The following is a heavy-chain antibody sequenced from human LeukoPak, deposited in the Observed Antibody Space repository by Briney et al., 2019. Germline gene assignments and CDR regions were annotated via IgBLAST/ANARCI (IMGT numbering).Heavy chain of an antibody. CDR3: ANTGYCSGGSCHGNWFDP. Sequence: GGSLRLSCAASGFTFSSYAMSWVRQAPGKGLEWVSAISGSGGSTYYADSVKGRFTISRDNSKNTLYLQMNSLRAEDTAVYYCANTGYCSGGSCHGNWFDPWGQGTLVTVSS. CDR1: GFTFSSYA. J-gene: IGHJ5*02. D-gene: IGHD2-15*01. V-gene: IGHV3-23*01. CDR2: ISGSGGST.